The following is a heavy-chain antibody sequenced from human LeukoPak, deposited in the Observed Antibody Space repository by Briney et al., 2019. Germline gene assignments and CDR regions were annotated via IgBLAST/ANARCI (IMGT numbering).Heavy chain of an antibody. J-gene: IGHJ5*02. CDR1: GYTFTSYG. D-gene: IGHD3-22*01. Sequence: ASVKVSCKASGYTFTSYGISWVRQAPGQGLEWMGWISAYNGNTNYAQKLQGRVTMTTDTSTSTAYMELRSLRSDDTAVYYCARGTDDSSGYYYNWFDPWGQGTLVTVSS. CDR3: ARGTDDSSGYYYNWFDP. CDR2: ISAYNGNT. V-gene: IGHV1-18*01.